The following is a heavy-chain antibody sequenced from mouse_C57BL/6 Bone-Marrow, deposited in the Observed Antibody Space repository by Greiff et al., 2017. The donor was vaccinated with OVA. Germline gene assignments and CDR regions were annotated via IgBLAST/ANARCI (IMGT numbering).Heavy chain of an antibody. J-gene: IGHJ3*01. CDR1: GYTFTSYW. V-gene: IGHV1-55*01. CDR2: IYPGSGST. Sequence: QVQLKQPGAELVKPGASVKMSCKASGYTFTSYWITWVKQRPGQGLEWIGDIYPGSGSTNYNEKFKSKATLTVDTSSSTAYMQLSSLTSEDSAVYYCARSKEGKGLAYWGQGTLVTVSA. CDR3: ARSKEGKGLAY.